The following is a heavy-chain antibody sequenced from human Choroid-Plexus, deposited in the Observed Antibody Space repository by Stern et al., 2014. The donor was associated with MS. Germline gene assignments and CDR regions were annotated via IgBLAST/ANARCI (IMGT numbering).Heavy chain of an antibody. CDR1: GFTFGSCA. CDR3: AKDRQYLTYFFDH. Sequence: VQLVESGGGVVQPGRPLRLSCVASGFTFGSCAMHWVRQAPGQGLEWVAGVSYYGSNKYYADSVKGRITISRDNSQNTLYMQMSSLRPEDTAVYYCAKDRQYLTYFFDHWGQGSLVTVSS. D-gene: IGHD2/OR15-2a*01. CDR2: VSYYGSNK. J-gene: IGHJ5*02. V-gene: IGHV3-30*18.